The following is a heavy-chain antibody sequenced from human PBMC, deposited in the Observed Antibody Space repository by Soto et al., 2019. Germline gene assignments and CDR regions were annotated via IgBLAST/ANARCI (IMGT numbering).Heavy chain of an antibody. V-gene: IGHV3-23*01. CDR2: ISASSHTT. CDR3: ARESSGWYGFDY. CDR1: GFTFSNYA. Sequence: GGALRLCCAASGFTFSNYAMTWVRQAPGKGLEWVSAISASSHTTTHADSVKGRFAISRDNAKNSLYLQMNSLRAEDTAVYYFARESSGWYGFDYWRQGTLVTVSS. D-gene: IGHD6-19*01. J-gene: IGHJ4*02.